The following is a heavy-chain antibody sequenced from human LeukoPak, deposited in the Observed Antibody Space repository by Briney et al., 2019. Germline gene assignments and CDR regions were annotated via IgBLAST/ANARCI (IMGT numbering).Heavy chain of an antibody. CDR2: ISTSGSYT. D-gene: IGHD5-12*01. J-gene: IGHJ3*02. CDR1: GFIFSNHY. V-gene: IGHV3-11*05. Sequence: PGGSLRLSCAASGFIFSNHYMSWIRQAPGKGLVWVSYISTSGSYTNYADSVKGRFTISRDNAKNSLYLQMNSLRADDTAMYYCAKEGYSGYYAFDIWGQGTMVTVSS. CDR3: AKEGYSGYYAFDI.